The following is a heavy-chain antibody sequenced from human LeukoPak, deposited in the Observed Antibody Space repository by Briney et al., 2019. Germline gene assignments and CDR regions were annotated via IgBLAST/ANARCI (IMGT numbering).Heavy chain of an antibody. CDR2: MNPNSGNT. J-gene: IGHJ6*02. CDR3: ARGSVESSPMETTYYYYGMDV. Sequence: ASVKVSCKASGYTFTSYDINWVRQATGQGLEWMGWMNPNSGNTGYARKFQGRVTMTRNTSISTAYMELSSLRSEDTAVYYCARGSVESSPMETTYYYYGMDVWGQGTTVTVSS. D-gene: IGHD1-7*01. V-gene: IGHV1-8*01. CDR1: GYTFTSYD.